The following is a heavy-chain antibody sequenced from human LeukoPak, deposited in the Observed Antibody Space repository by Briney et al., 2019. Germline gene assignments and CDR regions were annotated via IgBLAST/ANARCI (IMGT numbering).Heavy chain of an antibody. V-gene: IGHV4-34*01. CDR2: INHTGGT. Sequence: SETLSLTCAVYGGSSSGYYGTWIRRSPGKGLEWIGEINHTGGTRYNSSLKSRITISVGTSQNHFSLRLTSVTAADTAVYYCASRFVELGPTNYWGQGTLVTVSS. J-gene: IGHJ4*02. CDR3: ASRFVELGPTNY. D-gene: IGHD1-26*01. CDR1: GGSSSGYY.